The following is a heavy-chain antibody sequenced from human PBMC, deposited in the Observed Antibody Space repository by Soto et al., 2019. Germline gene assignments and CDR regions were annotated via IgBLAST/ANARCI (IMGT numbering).Heavy chain of an antibody. J-gene: IGHJ6*02. CDR1: GLTFSSYA. CDR2: IGESGTPT. D-gene: IGHD2-2*01. CDR3: ARYIPGVRYYGMDV. Sequence: EVQLLASGGGLVQPGGSLRLSCAASGLTFSSYAMKWVRQAPGKGLEWVSLIGESGTPTYYADSVKGRFTISRDNSGNTLFLEMYSLRAEDTAVYYCARYIPGVRYYGMDVWGQGTTVTVSS. V-gene: IGHV3-23*01.